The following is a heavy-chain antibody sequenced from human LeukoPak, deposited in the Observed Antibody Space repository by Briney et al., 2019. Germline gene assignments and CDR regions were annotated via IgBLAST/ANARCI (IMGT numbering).Heavy chain of an antibody. CDR2: FSGSGDNT. V-gene: IGHV3-23*01. CDR3: RGVAVAGTLLRDFDY. D-gene: IGHD6-19*01. J-gene: IGHJ4*02. CDR1: GFTFNTYS. Sequence: PGGSLRLSCAASGFTFNTYSINWVRQAPGKGLEWVSGFSGSGDNTYYAEYVKGRFTISRDNSKNTLYLQMNSLRAEDTAVYYCRGVAVAGTLLRDFDYWGQGTLVTVSS.